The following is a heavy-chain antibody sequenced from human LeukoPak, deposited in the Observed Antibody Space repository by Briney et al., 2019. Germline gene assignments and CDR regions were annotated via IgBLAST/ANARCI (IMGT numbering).Heavy chain of an antibody. CDR3: ARVGLRYFDWPETVWFDP. V-gene: IGHV4-59*01. J-gene: IGHJ5*02. CDR2: IYYSGST. Sequence: PETLSLTCTVSGGSISSYYWSWIRQPPGKGLEWIGYIYYSGSTNYNPSLKSRVTISVDTSKNQFSLKLSSVTAADTAVYYCARVGLRYFDWPETVWFDPWGQGTLVTVSS. D-gene: IGHD3-9*01. CDR1: GGSISSYY.